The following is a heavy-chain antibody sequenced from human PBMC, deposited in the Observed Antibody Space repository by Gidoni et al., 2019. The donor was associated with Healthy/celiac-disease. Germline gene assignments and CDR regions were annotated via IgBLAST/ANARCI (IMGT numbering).Heavy chain of an antibody. CDR2: INHSGST. J-gene: IGHJ4*02. V-gene: IGHV4-34*01. D-gene: IGHD5-12*01. Sequence: QVQLQQWGAGLLKPSETLSLTCAVYGGSFSGYYWSWIRQPPGKGLEWIGEINHSGSTNYNPSLKSRVTISVDTSKNQFSLKLSSVTAADTAVYYCARGREWLRTIDYWGQGTLVTVSS. CDR3: ARGREWLRTIDY. CDR1: GGSFSGYY.